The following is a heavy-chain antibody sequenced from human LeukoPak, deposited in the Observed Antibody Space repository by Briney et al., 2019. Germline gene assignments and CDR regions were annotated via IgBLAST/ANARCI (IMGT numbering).Heavy chain of an antibody. CDR1: GYTFTSYG. D-gene: IGHD3-3*01. CDR2: IIPIFGTA. CDR3: ASSGGDYDFWSGYYSGPGAFDI. V-gene: IGHV1-69*05. Sequence: GASVKVSCKASGYTFTSYGISWVRQAPGQGLEWMGRIIPIFGTANYAQKFQGRVTITTDESTSTAYMELSSLRSEDTAVYYCASSGGDYDFWSGYYSGPGAFDIWGQGTMVTVSS. J-gene: IGHJ3*02.